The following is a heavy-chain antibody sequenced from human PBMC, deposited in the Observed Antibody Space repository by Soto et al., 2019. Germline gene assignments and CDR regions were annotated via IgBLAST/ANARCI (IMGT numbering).Heavy chain of an antibody. D-gene: IGHD2-8*01. CDR1: GGSISSSSYY. Sequence: SETLSLTCTVSGGSISSSSYYWGWIRQPPGKGLEWIGSIYYSGSTYYNPSLKSRVTISVDTSKNQFSLKLSSVTAPDTAVYYCARRMGYYYYGMDVWGQGTTVTSP. J-gene: IGHJ6*02. CDR3: ARRMGYYYYGMDV. CDR2: IYYSGST. V-gene: IGHV4-39*01.